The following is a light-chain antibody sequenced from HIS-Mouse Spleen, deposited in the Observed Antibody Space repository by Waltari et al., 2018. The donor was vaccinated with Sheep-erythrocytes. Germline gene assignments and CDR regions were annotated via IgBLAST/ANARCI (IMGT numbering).Light chain of an antibody. Sequence: AIQLTQSPSSLSASVGDRVTINCRARQGISSALAWYQQKPGKAPKLLIYDASSLESGVPSRFSGSGSGTDFTLTISSLQPEDFATYYCQQFNNYPRTFGQGTKVEIK. V-gene: IGKV1D-13*01. CDR2: DAS. J-gene: IGKJ1*01. CDR3: QQFNNYPRT. CDR1: QGISSA.